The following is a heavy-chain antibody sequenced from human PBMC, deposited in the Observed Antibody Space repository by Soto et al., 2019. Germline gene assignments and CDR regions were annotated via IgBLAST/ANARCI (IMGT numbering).Heavy chain of an antibody. CDR2: ISGDGGST. J-gene: IGHJ5*02. V-gene: IGHV3-23*01. D-gene: IGHD6-19*01. CDR1: GFTFSSFA. CDR3: AKDQAVAPANWFDP. Sequence: EVQLLESGGGLVQPGGSLRLSCAASGFTFSSFAMTWVRQAPGKGLEWVSAISGDGGSTYYADSVKGRFIISRDNSKNTLYPQMSSLRAEDTALYYCAKDQAVAPANWFDPWGQGTLVTVSS.